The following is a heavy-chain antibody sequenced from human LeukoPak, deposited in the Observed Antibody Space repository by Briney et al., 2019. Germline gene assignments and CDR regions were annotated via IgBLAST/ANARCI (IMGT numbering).Heavy chain of an antibody. CDR1: GGFISSYS. CDR3: ARWDDSAWGFGN. D-gene: IGHD6-19*01. CDR2: ISHSGTT. V-gene: IGHV4-59*08. Sequence: PSETLSLTCIVSGGFISSYSWNWIRQSPGKGLEWVGYISHSGTTSYNSSLKSRVTISVDTSKNQLSLKLTSVTAADTAVYYCARWDDSAWGFGNWGPGTLVTVSS. J-gene: IGHJ4*02.